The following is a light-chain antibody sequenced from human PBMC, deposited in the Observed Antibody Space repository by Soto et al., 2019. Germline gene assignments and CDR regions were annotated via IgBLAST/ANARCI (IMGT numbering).Light chain of an antibody. CDR2: EVS. V-gene: IGLV2-14*01. Sequence: QSALTQPASVSGSAGQSITISCVCGDNSVSWYQQHPGKAHKLMIYEVSNRPSGVSNRFSGSKSGNTASLTISGLQAEDEGDYYCCSHPTSNTLDVVFGRGTKVTVL. CDR3: CSHPTSNTLDVV. CDR1: CGDNS. J-gene: IGLJ2*01.